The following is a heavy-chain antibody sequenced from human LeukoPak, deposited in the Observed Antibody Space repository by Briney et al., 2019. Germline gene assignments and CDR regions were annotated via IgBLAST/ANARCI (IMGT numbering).Heavy chain of an antibody. Sequence: PGGSLRLSCAASGFAFSYHWMIWVRQAPGKGLEWVANINHDESKKYYVDSVEGRFTISRYNAKNSLYLQMNSLRAEDTAVYYCAISAYSSTPSWGQGTLVTVSS. J-gene: IGHJ5*02. CDR3: AISAYSSTPS. CDR1: GFAFSYHW. D-gene: IGHD6-13*01. V-gene: IGHV3-7*01. CDR2: INHDESKK.